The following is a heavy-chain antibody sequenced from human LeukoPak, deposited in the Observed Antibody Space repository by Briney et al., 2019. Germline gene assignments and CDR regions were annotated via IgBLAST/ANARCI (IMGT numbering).Heavy chain of an antibody. CDR2: INWNGGST. V-gene: IGHV3-20*04. CDR3: ARPSNPYGGNGGLLL. Sequence: PGGSLRLSCAASGFTFDDYGMSWVRQAPGKGLEWVSGINWNGGSTGYADSVKGRFTISRDNAKNSLYLQMNSLRAEDTALYYCARPSNPYGGNGGLLLWGRGTLVTVSS. J-gene: IGHJ2*01. D-gene: IGHD4-23*01. CDR1: GFTFDDYG.